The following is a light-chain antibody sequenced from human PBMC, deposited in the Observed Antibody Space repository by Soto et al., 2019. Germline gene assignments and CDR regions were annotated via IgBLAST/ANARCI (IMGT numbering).Light chain of an antibody. CDR1: QSVSRSY. CDR2: GAS. Sequence: EIVLTQSPGTLSLSPGERATLSCRAGQSVSRSYLAWYQQKPGQAPRLLIYGASSRATGIPDRFSGSGSGTDFTLTISRLEPEDFAVYYCQQYASSLITFGHGPKVDI. CDR3: QQYASSLIT. J-gene: IGKJ3*01. V-gene: IGKV3-20*01.